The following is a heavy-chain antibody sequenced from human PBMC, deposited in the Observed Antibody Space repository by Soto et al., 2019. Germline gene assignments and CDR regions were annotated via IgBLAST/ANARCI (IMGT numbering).Heavy chain of an antibody. CDR3: AREYRSSSWHYYYYYGMDV. J-gene: IGHJ6*02. CDR2: IYYSGST. CDR1: GGSISSGDYY. V-gene: IGHV4-30-4*01. D-gene: IGHD6-13*01. Sequence: SETLSLTCTVSGGSISSGDYYWSWIRQPPGKGLEWIGYIYYSGSTYYNPSLKSRVTISVDTSKNQFSLKLSSVTAADTAVYYCAREYRSSSWHYYYYYGMDVWGQGTTVTVSS.